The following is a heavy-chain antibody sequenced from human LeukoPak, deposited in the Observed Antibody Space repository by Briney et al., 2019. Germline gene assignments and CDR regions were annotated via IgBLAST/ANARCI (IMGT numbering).Heavy chain of an antibody. CDR1: GGSISSYY. CDR3: ARGPYYDFWSGYYTDGFDY. V-gene: IGHV4-59*12. D-gene: IGHD3-3*01. J-gene: IGHJ4*02. Sequence: SETLSLTCTVSGGSISSYYWSWIRQPPGKGLEWIGYIYYSGSTNYNPSLKSRVTISVDTSKNQFSLKLSSATAADTAVYYCARGPYYDFWSGYYTDGFDYWGQGTLVTVSS. CDR2: IYYSGST.